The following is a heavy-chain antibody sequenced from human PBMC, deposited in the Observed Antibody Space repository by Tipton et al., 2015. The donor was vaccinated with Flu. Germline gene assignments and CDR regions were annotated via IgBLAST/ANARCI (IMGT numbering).Heavy chain of an antibody. D-gene: IGHD2-2*01. CDR2: IYTSGST. CDR3: AREGPADGDDAFDI. V-gene: IGHV4-4*07. Sequence: TLSLTCTVSGGSISSYYWSWIRQPAGKGLEWIGRIYTSGSTNYNPSLKSRVTMSVDTSKNQFSLKLSSVTAADTAVYYCAREGPADGDDAFDIWGQGTMVPVSS. J-gene: IGHJ3*02. CDR1: GGSISSYY.